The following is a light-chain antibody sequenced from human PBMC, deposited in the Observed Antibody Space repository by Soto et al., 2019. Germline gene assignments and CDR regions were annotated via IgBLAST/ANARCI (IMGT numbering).Light chain of an antibody. V-gene: IGKV3-20*01. CDR2: GAS. J-gene: IGKJ1*01. Sequence: PGERATLSCRASQSVSSSYLAWYQQKPGQAPRLLIYGASSRATGIPDRFSGSGSGTDFTLTISRLEPEDFAVYYCQQYGSSPRTFGQGTKVESK. CDR1: QSVSSSY. CDR3: QQYGSSPRT.